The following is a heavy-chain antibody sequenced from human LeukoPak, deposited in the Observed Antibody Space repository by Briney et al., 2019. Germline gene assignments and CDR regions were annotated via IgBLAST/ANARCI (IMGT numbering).Heavy chain of an antibody. J-gene: IGHJ5*02. CDR2: ISHNGDRT. Sequence: PVGSLRLSCAASGFTFSTYVMHWVRQAPGKGLEYVSTISHNGDRTFYANSVKGRFTISRDNSKNTLYLQMGSLRPEDMAIYYCARDGPGYSSGWYLFDPWGQGTLVTVST. CDR1: GFTFSTYV. V-gene: IGHV3-64*01. CDR3: ARDGPGYSSGWYLFDP. D-gene: IGHD6-13*01.